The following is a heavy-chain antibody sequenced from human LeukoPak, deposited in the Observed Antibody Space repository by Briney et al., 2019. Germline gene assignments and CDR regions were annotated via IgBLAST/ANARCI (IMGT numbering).Heavy chain of an antibody. CDR3: ARDSVTGDCSGGGCTPVAFDI. J-gene: IGHJ3*02. CDR2: IYYSGST. D-gene: IGHD2-15*01. CDR1: GGSISSYY. V-gene: IGHV4-59*01. Sequence: SGTLSLTCTVSGGSISSYYWSWIRQPPGKGLEWIGYIYYSGSTNYNPSLKSRVTISVDTSKNQFSLKLSSVTAADTAVYYCARDSVTGDCSGGGCTPVAFDIWGQGTMVTVSS.